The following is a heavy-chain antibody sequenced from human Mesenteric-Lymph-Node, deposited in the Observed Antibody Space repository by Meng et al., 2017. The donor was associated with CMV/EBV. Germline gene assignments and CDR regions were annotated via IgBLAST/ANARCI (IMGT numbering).Heavy chain of an antibody. CDR3: ARRSGGVPATMGYHYYYNMDV. CDR1: GYTFTTYW. D-gene: IGHD2-2*01. Sequence: KVSCKGSGYTFTTYWIGWVRQMPGKGLEWMGIIYPGDSDTRYSPFFQGQVTISADKSISTAYLQWNSLKASDNAMYYCARRSGGVPATMGYHYYYNMDVWGQGTTVTVSS. J-gene: IGHJ6*02. CDR2: IYPGDSDT. V-gene: IGHV5-51*01.